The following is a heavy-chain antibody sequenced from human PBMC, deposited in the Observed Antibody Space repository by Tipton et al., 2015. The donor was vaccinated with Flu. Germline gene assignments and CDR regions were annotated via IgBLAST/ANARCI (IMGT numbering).Heavy chain of an antibody. CDR2: IYYRGTT. Sequence: TLSLTCTVSGGSVSPYYWNWVRQSPGKGLGWIGYIYYRGTTGYNLSLKSRVTISVDTSKNQVSLKLTSVTAADTAVYYCARDLVQDYRDQYFGMDVWGQGTTVTVSS. CDR1: GGSVSPYY. D-gene: IGHD4-11*01. J-gene: IGHJ6*02. V-gene: IGHV4-59*02. CDR3: ARDLVQDYRDQYFGMDV.